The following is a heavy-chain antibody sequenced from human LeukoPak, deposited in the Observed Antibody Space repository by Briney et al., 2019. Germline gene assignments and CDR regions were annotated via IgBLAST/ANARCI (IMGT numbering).Heavy chain of an antibody. V-gene: IGHV3-23*01. CDR3: AKEHNGSGKYTGSGVRYYFDY. Sequence: PGGSLRLSCAASGFTFSSYAMSWVRQAPGKGLEWVSAIGSGSGGSTYYTDSVKGRFTISRDNSKNTLYLQMNSLRAEDTAVYYCAKEHNGSGKYTGSGVRYYFDYWGQGTLVTVSS. CDR2: IGSGSGGST. D-gene: IGHD3-10*01. CDR1: GFTFSSYA. J-gene: IGHJ4*02.